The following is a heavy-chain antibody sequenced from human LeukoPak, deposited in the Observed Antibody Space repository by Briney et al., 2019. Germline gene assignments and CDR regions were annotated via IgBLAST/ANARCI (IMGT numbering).Heavy chain of an antibody. J-gene: IGHJ4*02. CDR1: GGSISSSNW. CDR2: IYHSGST. V-gene: IGHV4-4*02. Sequence: PSETLSLTCAVSGGSISSSNWWSWVRQPPGKGLEWIGEIYHSGSTNYNPSLKSRVTISVDTSKSQFSLKLNSVTAPDTAVYYCARLIGLGEVSPYFDFWGQGRLVTVSS. CDR3: ARLIGLGEVSPYFDF. D-gene: IGHD3-16*02.